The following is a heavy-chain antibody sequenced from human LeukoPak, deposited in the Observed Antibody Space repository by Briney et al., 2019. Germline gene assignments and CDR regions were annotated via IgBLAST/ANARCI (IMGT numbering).Heavy chain of an antibody. CDR2: INPNSGGT. J-gene: IGHJ4*02. CDR3: ARFGGYSGYDSDS. V-gene: IGHV1-2*06. Sequence: GASVKVSCKTSGYTFTVYYIHWVRQAPGQGLEWMGRINPNSGGTNYAQKFQGRVTMTRDTSISTAYMELGRLRSDDTAVYYCARFGGYSGYDSDSWGQGTLVTVSS. D-gene: IGHD5-12*01. CDR1: GYTFTVYY.